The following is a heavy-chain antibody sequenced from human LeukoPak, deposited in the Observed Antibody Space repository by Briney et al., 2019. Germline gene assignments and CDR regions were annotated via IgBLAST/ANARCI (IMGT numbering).Heavy chain of an antibody. D-gene: IGHD1-26*01. CDR3: ARDIRRVGATLYFDY. Sequence: SEPLSLTCTVSGGSISSYYWSWVRQSPGTGLEWIANMHSSGSTYYNPSLKSRVTLSMDTSKNQFSLRLSSVTTADTAVYYCARDIRRVGATLYFDYWGQGTLVTVSS. CDR2: MHSSGST. V-gene: IGHV4-59*01. CDR1: GGSISSYY. J-gene: IGHJ4*02.